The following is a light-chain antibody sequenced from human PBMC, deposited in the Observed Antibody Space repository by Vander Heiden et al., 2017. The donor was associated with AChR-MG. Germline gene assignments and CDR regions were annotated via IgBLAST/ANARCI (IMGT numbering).Light chain of an antibody. V-gene: IGKV1-33*01. CDR3: QQHDNLPPIT. J-gene: IGKJ5*01. CDR2: DAS. CDR1: QDISNY. Sequence: IQMTPSPSSLSASVGDRVTITCQASQDISNYLNWYQQKPGKAPKLLIYDASNLETGVPSRFSGSGCGTDFTFTISSLQPEDIATYYCQQHDNLPPITFGQGTRLEIK.